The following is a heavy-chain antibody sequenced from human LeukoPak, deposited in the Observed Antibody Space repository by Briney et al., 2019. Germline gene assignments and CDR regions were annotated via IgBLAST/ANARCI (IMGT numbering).Heavy chain of an antibody. V-gene: IGHV3-66*02. D-gene: IGHD3-22*01. CDR2: IYSGNA. CDR3: AGYVSGYPY. J-gene: IGHJ4*02. CDR1: GFTVTDNY. Sequence: GGSLRLSCAASGFTVTDNYMSWVRQAPGKGLEWVSVIYSGNAYYADSVKGRFTVSREDSKNTLDLLLNCLRSEDTAVYYCAGYVSGYPYWGQGTLVTVSS.